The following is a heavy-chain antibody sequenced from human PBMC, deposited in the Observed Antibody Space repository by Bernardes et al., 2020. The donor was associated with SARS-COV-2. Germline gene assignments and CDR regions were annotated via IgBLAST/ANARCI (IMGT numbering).Heavy chain of an antibody. J-gene: IGHJ3*01. V-gene: IGHV3-9*01. D-gene: IGHD3-9*01. CDR1: GFTFDDFA. CDR2: ISWNSGSI. CDR3: ARDVGGTDWRFGFDV. Sequence: GGSLRLSCAASGFTFDDFAMHWVRQAPGKGLEWVSGISWNSGSIGYAASVRGRFTTSRDNTRTSVFLQMESLRAEDTAVYYCARDVGGTDWRFGFDVWGPGTMVHVSS.